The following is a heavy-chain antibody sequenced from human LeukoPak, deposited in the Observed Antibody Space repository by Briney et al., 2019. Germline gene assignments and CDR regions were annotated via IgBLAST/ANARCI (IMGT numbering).Heavy chain of an antibody. CDR2: ITNSGNSK. D-gene: IGHD3-22*01. CDR1: GFTFSSYS. V-gene: IGHV3-48*01. J-gene: IGHJ4*02. Sequence: PGGSLRLSCAASGFTFSSYSMNWVRQAPGKGLEWVSYITNSGNSKSYADPVKGRFTISRDNSKNTLYLQMNSLRAEDTAVYYCAREGSSGYYPYWGQGILVTVSS. CDR3: AREGSSGYYPY.